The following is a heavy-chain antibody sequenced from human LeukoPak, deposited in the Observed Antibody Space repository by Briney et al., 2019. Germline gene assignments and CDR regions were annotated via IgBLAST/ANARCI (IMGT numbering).Heavy chain of an antibody. CDR1: GXSFSGYY. CDR3: ASGVRAFDI. J-gene: IGHJ3*02. CDR2: INHSGST. V-gene: IGHV4-34*01. Sequence: KPSETLSLTCAVYGXSFSGYYWSWIRQPPGKGLEWIGEINHSGSTNYNPSLKSRVTISVDTSKNQFSLKLSSVTAADTAVYYCASGVRAFDIWGQGTMVTVSS.